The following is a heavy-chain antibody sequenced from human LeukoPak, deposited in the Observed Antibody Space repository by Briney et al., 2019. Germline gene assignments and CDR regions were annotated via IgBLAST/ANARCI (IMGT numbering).Heavy chain of an antibody. D-gene: IGHD2-15*01. CDR3: ARGPYCSGTTCYSQFLDH. Sequence: ASVKVSCKASGYTFTNHGITWVRQAPGQGLEWMGWISAYNGDTNYAQNLQGRVTMTTDTSTSTAYMELRSLRSGDTAVYYCARGPYCSGTTCYSQFLDHWGQGTLVTVSS. J-gene: IGHJ4*02. V-gene: IGHV1-18*01. CDR2: ISAYNGDT. CDR1: GYTFTNHG.